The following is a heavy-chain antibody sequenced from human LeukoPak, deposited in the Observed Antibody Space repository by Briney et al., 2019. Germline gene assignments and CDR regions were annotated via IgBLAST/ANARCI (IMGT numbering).Heavy chain of an antibody. V-gene: IGHV3-7*01. D-gene: IGHD6-6*01. Sequence: GGSLRLSCAASGFTFSSYWMSWGRQAPGRGLEWVANIKQDGSEKYYVDSVKGRFTISRDNAKNSLYLQMNSLRAEDTAVYYCARWQGSSSSRNYYYYYMDVWGKGTTVTASS. CDR2: IKQDGSEK. J-gene: IGHJ6*03. CDR1: GFTFSSYW. CDR3: ARWQGSSSSRNYYYYYMDV.